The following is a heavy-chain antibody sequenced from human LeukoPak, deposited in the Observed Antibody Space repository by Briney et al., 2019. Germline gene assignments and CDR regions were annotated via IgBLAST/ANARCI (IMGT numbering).Heavy chain of an antibody. Sequence: GASVKVSCKASGYTFTSYGISWVRQARGQGLEWMGWINPNSGGTNYAQKFQGRVTMTRDTSISTAYMELSRLRSDDTAVYYCAREHSSGYYFDAFDIWGQGTMVTVSS. D-gene: IGHD3-22*01. J-gene: IGHJ3*02. CDR2: INPNSGGT. V-gene: IGHV1-2*02. CDR1: GYTFTSYG. CDR3: AREHSSGYYFDAFDI.